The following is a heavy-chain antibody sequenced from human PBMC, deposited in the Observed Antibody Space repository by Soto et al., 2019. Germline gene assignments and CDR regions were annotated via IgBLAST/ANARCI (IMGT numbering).Heavy chain of an antibody. V-gene: IGHV1-2*02. J-gene: IGHJ5*02. CDR1: VYTFNGHI. CDR3: ARDLFPAEKNWNDAYNYFDP. D-gene: IGHD1-1*01. Sequence: GASVKVCCKTSVYTFNGHIIHWLRQDHRQRLEWLGWINPKSGDKLYAQKFQGRVTMTRDTSISTVYMDLTRLTSDDTAVYYCARDLFPAEKNWNDAYNYFDPWGQGTLVTVSS. CDR2: INPKSGDK.